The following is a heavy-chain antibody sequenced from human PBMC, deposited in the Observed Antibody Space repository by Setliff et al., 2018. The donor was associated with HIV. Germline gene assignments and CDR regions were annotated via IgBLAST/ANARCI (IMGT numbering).Heavy chain of an antibody. CDR2: IDYSGST. CDR3: ARAVNYWGLLSWFDP. D-gene: IGHD7-27*01. CDR1: GGSIISSVHY. Sequence: SETLSLTCSVSGGSIISSVHYWGWIRQPPGKGLEWIGSIDYSGSTYYNPSLKSRVTISVDTSKNQFSLKLRSVTAADTAVYYCARAVNYWGLLSWFDPWGQGTLVTVSS. J-gene: IGHJ5*02. V-gene: IGHV4-39*07.